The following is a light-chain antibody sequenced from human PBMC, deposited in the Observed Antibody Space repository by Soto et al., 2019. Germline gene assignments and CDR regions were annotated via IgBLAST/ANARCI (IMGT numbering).Light chain of an antibody. CDR1: QSVSSNY. J-gene: IGKJ4*01. CDR3: QQYGSSPPVT. CDR2: SAS. V-gene: IGKV3-20*01. Sequence: EIVLTQSPGTLSLSPGERATLSCRASQSVSSNYLAWYQQKPGQAPRLLIYSASNRATGIPDRFSGSESGTDFTLTISRLEPEDFAVYYCQQYGSSPPVTFGGGTKVEIK.